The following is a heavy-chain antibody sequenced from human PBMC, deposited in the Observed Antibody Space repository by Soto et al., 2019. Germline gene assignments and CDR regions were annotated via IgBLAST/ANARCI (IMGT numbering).Heavy chain of an antibody. V-gene: IGHV1-69*06. D-gene: IGHD6-19*01. CDR3: ARAYSSGWYYYYGMDV. CDR1: GGTFSSYA. J-gene: IGHJ6*02. Sequence: ASVKVSCKASGGTFSSYAISWVRQAPGQGLEWMGGIIPIFGTANYAQKFQGRVTITADKATSTAYMELSSLRSEDTAVYYCARAYSSGWYYYYGMDVWRQGTTVTVSS. CDR2: IIPIFGTA.